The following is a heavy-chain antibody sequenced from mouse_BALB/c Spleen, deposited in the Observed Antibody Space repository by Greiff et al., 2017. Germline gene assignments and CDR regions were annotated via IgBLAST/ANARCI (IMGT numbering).Heavy chain of an antibody. CDR3: ADDEGAMDY. Sequence: QVQLQQPGAELVKPGASVKLSCKASGYTFTSYWMHWVKQRPGQGLEWIGEINPSNGRTNYNEKFKSKATLTVDKSSSTAYMQLSSLTSEDSAVYYCADDEGAMDYWGQGTSVTVSS. CDR2: INPSNGRT. J-gene: IGHJ4*01. D-gene: IGHD2-12*01. CDR1: GYTFTSYW. V-gene: IGHV1S81*02.